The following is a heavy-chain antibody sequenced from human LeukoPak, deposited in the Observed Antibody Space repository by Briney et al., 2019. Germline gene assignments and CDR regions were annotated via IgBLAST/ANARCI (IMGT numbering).Heavy chain of an antibody. CDR1: GGSISSYY. D-gene: IGHD3-22*01. CDR2: IYYSGST. Sequence: SETLSLTCTVSGGSISSYYWSWIRQPPGKGLEWIGYIYYSGSTNYNPSLKSRVTISVDTSKNQYSLKLISVIAADTAVYYCARGADYYDSSGYYYFDSWGQGTLVTVSS. CDR3: ARGADYYDSSGYYYFDS. J-gene: IGHJ4*02. V-gene: IGHV4-59*01.